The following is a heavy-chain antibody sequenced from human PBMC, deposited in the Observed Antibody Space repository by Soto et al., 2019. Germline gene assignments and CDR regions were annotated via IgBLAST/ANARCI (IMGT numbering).Heavy chain of an antibody. CDR3: AKKCHCGSGTYLYYFDY. V-gene: IGHV3-23*01. J-gene: IGHJ4*02. CDR1: GFMFSSYA. D-gene: IGHD3-10*01. CDR2: VSGSGATT. Sequence: PGGSLRLSCAASGFMFSSYAMSWVRQAPGRGLEWVSAVSGSGATTYYADSVKGRFAISKDNSKNTLYLQMNSLRAEDTAVYYCAKKCHCGSGTYLYYFDYWGQGIQVTVSS.